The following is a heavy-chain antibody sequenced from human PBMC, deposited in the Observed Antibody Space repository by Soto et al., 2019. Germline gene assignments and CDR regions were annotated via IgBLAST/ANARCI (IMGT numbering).Heavy chain of an antibody. CDR3: ARVRFGDAFDY. V-gene: IGHV1-18*01. CDR1: GYRFPSFG. J-gene: IGHJ4*02. D-gene: IGHD4-17*01. CDR2: VNPDNHNT. Sequence: QVQLVQSGPEVKKPGASVKVSCEVSGYRFPSFGINWVRQAPGHGLEWVGWVNPDNHNTNYAQNFQRRVSLTTDTPTNTGFLELRDLTSDDTAVYYCARVRFGDAFDYWGQGPLVTVSP.